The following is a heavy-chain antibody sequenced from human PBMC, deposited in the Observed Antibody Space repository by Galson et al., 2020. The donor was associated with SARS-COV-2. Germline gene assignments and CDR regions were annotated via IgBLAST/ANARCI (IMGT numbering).Heavy chain of an antibody. Sequence: GGSLRLSCAAPGITVSSNYMSWVRQAPGKGLEWVSAIYSGGRTYYADSVNGRFTISRHNSKNTLSLQMNSLRAEDTAVYYCARGGYDSSGFPLALYFDLWGRGTLVTVSS. J-gene: IGHJ2*01. CDR1: GITVSSNY. CDR2: IYSGGRT. CDR3: ARGGYDSSGFPLALYFDL. D-gene: IGHD3-22*01. V-gene: IGHV3-53*04.